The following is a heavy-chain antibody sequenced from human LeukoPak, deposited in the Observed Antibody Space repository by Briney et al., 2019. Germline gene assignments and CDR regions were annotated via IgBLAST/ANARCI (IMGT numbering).Heavy chain of an antibody. CDR1: GGSISSYY. D-gene: IGHD2-15*01. Sequence: PETLSLTCTVSGGSISSYYWSWIRQPPGKGLEWIGYIYYSGSTNYNPSLKSRVTISVDTSKNQFSLKLSSVTAADTAVYYCARRGLGYCSGGSCAWFDPWGQGTLVTVSS. CDR3: ARRGLGYCSGGSCAWFDP. CDR2: IYYSGST. V-gene: IGHV4-59*08. J-gene: IGHJ5*02.